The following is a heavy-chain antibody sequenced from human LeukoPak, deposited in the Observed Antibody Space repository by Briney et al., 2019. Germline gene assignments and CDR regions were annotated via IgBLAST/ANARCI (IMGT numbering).Heavy chain of an antibody. CDR1: GGSISSSSYY. CDR2: IYYSGST. V-gene: IGHV4-39*01. CDR3: ARLANTAYYDFWSGSFPNWFDP. D-gene: IGHD3-3*01. Sequence: SETLSLTCTVSGGSISSSSYYWGWIRQPPGKGLEWIGSIYYSGSTYYNPSLKSRVTISVDTSKNQFSLKLSSVTAADTAVYYCARLANTAYYDFWSGSFPNWFDPWGQGTLLTVSS. J-gene: IGHJ5*02.